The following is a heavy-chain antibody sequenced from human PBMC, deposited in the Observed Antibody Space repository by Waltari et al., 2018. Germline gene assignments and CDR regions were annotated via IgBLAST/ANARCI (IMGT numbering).Heavy chain of an antibody. CDR2: INPNSGGT. D-gene: IGHD1-1*01. CDR1: GYTFTGYY. Sequence: QVQLVQSGAEVKKPGASVKVSCKASGYTFTGYYMPWVRQAPGQGLEWMGRINPNSGGTNYAQKFQGRVTMTRDTSISTAYMELSRLRSDDTAVYYCARPQPGGTRLLNIWGQGTLVTVSS. CDR3: ARPQPGGTRLLNI. V-gene: IGHV1-2*06. J-gene: IGHJ4*02.